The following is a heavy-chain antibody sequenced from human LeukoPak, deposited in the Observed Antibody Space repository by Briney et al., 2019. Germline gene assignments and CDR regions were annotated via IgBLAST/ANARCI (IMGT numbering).Heavy chain of an antibody. CDR3: AREFSYGSGSYYPLRFDP. CDR2: INHSGST. J-gene: IGHJ5*02. Sequence: PSETLSLTCAVYGGSFSGYYWSWIRQPPGKGLEWIGEINHSGSTNYNPSLKSRVIISVDTSKNQFSLKLSSVTAADMAVHYCAREFSYGSGSYYPLRFDPWGQGTLVTVSS. D-gene: IGHD3-10*01. CDR1: GGSFSGYY. V-gene: IGHV4-34*01.